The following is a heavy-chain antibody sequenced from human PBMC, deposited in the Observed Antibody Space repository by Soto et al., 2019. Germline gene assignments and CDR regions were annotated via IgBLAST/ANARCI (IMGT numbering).Heavy chain of an antibody. CDR2: IWYDGSNK. D-gene: IGHD2-15*01. Sequence: QVQLVESGGGVVQPGRSLRLSCAASGFTLSSYGMHWVRQAPGKGLEWVAVIWYDGSNKYYADSVKGRFTISRDNSKNTLYLQMNSLRAEDTAVYYYARDCSGGSCRYGMDVWGQGTTVTVSS. CDR3: ARDCSGGSCRYGMDV. CDR1: GFTLSSYG. V-gene: IGHV3-33*01. J-gene: IGHJ6*02.